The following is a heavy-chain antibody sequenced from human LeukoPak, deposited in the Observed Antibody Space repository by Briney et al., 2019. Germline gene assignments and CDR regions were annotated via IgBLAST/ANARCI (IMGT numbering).Heavy chain of an antibody. J-gene: IGHJ4*02. V-gene: IGHV1-18*01. CDR1: GYTLTSYD. CDR2: ISAYNGNR. Sequence: ASVKVSCKASGYTLTSYDISWVRQAPGQGPEWMGWISAYNGNRNYAQKPQGRVTMTTDTSTSTAYMELRSLRSDDTAVYYCARDLSVRRTVVTPGLDYWGRGTLVTVSS. D-gene: IGHD4-23*01. CDR3: ARDLSVRRTVVTPGLDY.